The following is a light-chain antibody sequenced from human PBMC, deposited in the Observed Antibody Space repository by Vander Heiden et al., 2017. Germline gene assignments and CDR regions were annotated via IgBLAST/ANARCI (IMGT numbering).Light chain of an antibody. J-gene: IGKJ3*01. CDR1: QGISSY. Sequence: AIRMTQSPSSFSASTGDRVTITCRASQGISSYLAWYQQKPGKAPKPLIYAASTLQSGVPSRFSGSGSGTDFTLTISCLQSEDFATYYCQQDDSYPFTFGHGTKVDIK. CDR2: AAS. V-gene: IGKV1-8*01. CDR3: QQDDSYPFT.